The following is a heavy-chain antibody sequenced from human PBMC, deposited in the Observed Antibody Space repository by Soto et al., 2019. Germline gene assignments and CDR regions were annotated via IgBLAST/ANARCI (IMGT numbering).Heavy chain of an antibody. J-gene: IGHJ5*01. Sequence: SETRSRTCTVSGGSISSHYWNWIRQPPGKGLEWIAYIYGSGYTQYNPSLKSRVTISVATSTNQFSLRLSSVTAADTAVYFCARAHPSGSGFNWFDFWGEGPLVTVS. CDR1: GGSISSHY. D-gene: IGHD3-10*01. CDR3: ARAHPSGSGFNWFDF. V-gene: IGHV4-59*11. CDR2: IYGSGYT.